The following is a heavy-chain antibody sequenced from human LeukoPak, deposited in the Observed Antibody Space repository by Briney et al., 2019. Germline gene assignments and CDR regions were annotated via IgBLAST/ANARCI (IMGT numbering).Heavy chain of an antibody. V-gene: IGHV4-59*08. CDR2: VSYAGSA. D-gene: IGHD5-12*01. J-gene: IGHJ4*02. CDR1: GGSISNYY. Sequence: SETLSLTCTVSGGSISNYYWSWIRQPPGRGLEWFGSVSYAGSANYSPSVRSRATISLDTSKKQVSLKLNSVTAADTAFYFCARHVDASMSYFDLWGQGTLVTVSS. CDR3: ARHVDASMSYFDL.